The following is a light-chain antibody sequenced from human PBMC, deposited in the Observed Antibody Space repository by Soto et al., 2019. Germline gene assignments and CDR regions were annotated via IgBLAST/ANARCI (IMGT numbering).Light chain of an antibody. V-gene: IGKV3-15*01. CDR2: GAS. CDR1: QSVGSN. CDR3: QQYNNWPTWT. J-gene: IGKJ1*01. Sequence: EIVMTQFPATLSVSPGERVTLSCRARQSVGSNLAWYQQKPGQAPRLLIYGASTRATGIPARFSGSGSETEFTLTISSLQAEDSAVYFCQQYNNWPTWTFGQGTKVDIK.